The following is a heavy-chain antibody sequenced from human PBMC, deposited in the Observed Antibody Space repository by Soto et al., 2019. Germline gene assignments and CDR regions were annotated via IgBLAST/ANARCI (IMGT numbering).Heavy chain of an antibody. CDR1: GYTFITYD. J-gene: IGHJ4*02. Sequence: ASVKVSCTASGYTFITYDINWVRQAPGQGLEWMGWISAYNGNTNYAQKLQGRVTMTTDTSTSTAYLELRSLTSDDTAVYYCARVYSSGWDAIQDFDYWGQGTLVTVSS. CDR2: ISAYNGNT. CDR3: ARVYSSGWDAIQDFDY. V-gene: IGHV1-18*01. D-gene: IGHD6-19*01.